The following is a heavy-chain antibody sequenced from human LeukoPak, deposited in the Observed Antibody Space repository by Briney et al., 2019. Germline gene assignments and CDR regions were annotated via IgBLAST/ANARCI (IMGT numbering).Heavy chain of an antibody. CDR2: ISGSGGST. V-gene: IGHV3-23*01. J-gene: IGHJ4*02. CDR3: AKRGVVIRVILVGFHKEAYYFDS. D-gene: IGHD3-22*01. CDR1: GITLSNYG. Sequence: GGSLRLSCAVSGITLSNYGMSWVRQAPGKGLEWVAGISGSGGSTNYAESVKGRFTVARDNRKNTLFLQMNSLTAEDTAVYFCAKRGVVIRVILVGFHKEAYYFDSWGQGALVTVSS.